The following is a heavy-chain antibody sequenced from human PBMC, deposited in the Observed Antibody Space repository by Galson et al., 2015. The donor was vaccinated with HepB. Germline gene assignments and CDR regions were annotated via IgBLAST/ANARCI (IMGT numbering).Heavy chain of an antibody. V-gene: IGHV3-9*02. CDR3: VRVGDDFWGDFYD. D-gene: IGHD3-3*01. CDR2: ISWNSGSL. J-gene: IGHJ4*02. CDR1: GFSPHDHA. Sequence: SLRLSCATSGFSPHDHAIHWVRQPLGKGLEWVSGISWNSGSLGYADSVKGRFTISRDNGQNVVYLQMNNLRMEDTALYHCVRVGDDFWGDFYDWGQGTLVTVSS.